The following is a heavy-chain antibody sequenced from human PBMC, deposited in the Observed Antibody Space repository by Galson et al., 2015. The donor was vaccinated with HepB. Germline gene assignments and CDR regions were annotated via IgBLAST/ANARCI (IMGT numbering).Heavy chain of an antibody. Sequence: CAISGDSVSSNSAAWSRIRQSPSRGLEWLGRTYYRSKWYNDYAVSVKSRITINPDTSKNQFSLQLNSVTPEDTAVYYCARGVRRYFDLWGRGTLVTVSS. CDR3: ARGVRRYFDL. J-gene: IGHJ2*01. CDR1: GDSVSSNSAA. CDR2: TYYRSKWYN. V-gene: IGHV6-1*01.